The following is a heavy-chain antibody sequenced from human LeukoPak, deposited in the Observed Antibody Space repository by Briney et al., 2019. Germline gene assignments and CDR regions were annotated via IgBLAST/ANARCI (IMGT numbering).Heavy chain of an antibody. D-gene: IGHD6-13*01. CDR2: ISSNGGST. CDR1: GFTFSSYA. Sequence: GGSLRLSCAASGFTFSSYAMHWVRQAPGKGLEYVSAISSNGGSTYYANSVKGRFTISRDNSKNTLYLQMGSLRTEDMAVYYCARWAGAAAFDYWGQGTLVTVSS. J-gene: IGHJ4*02. CDR3: ARWAGAAAFDY. V-gene: IGHV3-64*01.